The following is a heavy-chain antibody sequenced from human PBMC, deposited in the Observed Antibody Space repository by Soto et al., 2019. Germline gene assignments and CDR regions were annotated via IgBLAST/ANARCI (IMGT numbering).Heavy chain of an antibody. CDR1: GGSFSGYY. D-gene: IGHD1-20*01. Sequence: SESLSLTCAVYGGSFSGYYWSWIRQPPGMGLEWIGEISHTGSTTYNPSLKSRVTISVDTSKTQFSLKLSSVTAAGTAVYYCARVPDNVSPFDYWGQGTLVTVSS. J-gene: IGHJ4*02. V-gene: IGHV4-34*01. CDR2: ISHTGST. CDR3: ARVPDNVSPFDY.